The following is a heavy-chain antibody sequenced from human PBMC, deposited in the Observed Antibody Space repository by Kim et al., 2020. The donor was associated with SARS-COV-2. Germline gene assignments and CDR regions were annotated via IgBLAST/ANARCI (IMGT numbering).Heavy chain of an antibody. J-gene: IGHJ6*02. CDR1: GFTFSSYS. CDR2: ISSSSSYI. V-gene: IGHV3-21*01. CDR3: ARGLMTTVTPYYYYYGMDV. Sequence: GSLRLSCAASGFTFSSYSMNWVRQAPGKGLEWVSSISSSSSYIFYADSVKGRFTISRDNAKNSLYLQMNSLRAEDTAVYYCARGLMTTVTPYYYYYGMDVWGQGTTVTVSS. D-gene: IGHD4-17*01.